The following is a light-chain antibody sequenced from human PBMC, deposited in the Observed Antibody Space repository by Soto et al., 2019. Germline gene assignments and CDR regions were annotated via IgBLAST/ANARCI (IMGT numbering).Light chain of an antibody. CDR2: GVS. Sequence: DIQMTQSPSSLSASVGDRVTITCRASQSISSWLAWYQQKPGKAPKLLIFGVSSLDNGVPSRFSGSGSGTEFTLSISSLQPDDFATYYCKQYSSYSGLTFGGGIKVEIK. V-gene: IGKV1-5*03. CDR3: KQYSSYSGLT. J-gene: IGKJ4*01. CDR1: QSISSW.